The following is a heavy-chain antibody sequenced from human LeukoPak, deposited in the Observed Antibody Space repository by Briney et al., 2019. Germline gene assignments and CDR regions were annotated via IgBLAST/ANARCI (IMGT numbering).Heavy chain of an antibody. CDR3: VRSKSGAYGWFDP. J-gene: IGHJ5*02. CDR1: GGSISNYY. CDR2: ISDRGST. Sequence: SETLSLTCTVSGGSISNYYWSWIRQPPGKGLEWIGYISDRGSTSYTPSLKSRVTISVDTSKNQFSLKLSSVTAADTAVYYCVRSKSGAYGWFDPWGPGTLVTVSS. V-gene: IGHV4-59*01. D-gene: IGHD2-15*01.